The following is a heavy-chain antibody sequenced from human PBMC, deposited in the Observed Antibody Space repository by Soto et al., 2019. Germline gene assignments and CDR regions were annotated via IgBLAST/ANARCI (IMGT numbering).Heavy chain of an antibody. CDR2: IRSKAYGGTT. Sequence: GGSLRLSCTASGFTFGDYAMSWFRQAPGKGLEWVGFIRSKAYGGTTEYAASVKGRFTISRDDSKSIAYLQMNSLKTEDTAVYYCTRYRYCGGDCYYGYWGQGTLVTVSS. D-gene: IGHD2-21*01. CDR3: TRYRYCGGDCYYGY. CDR1: GFTFGDYA. J-gene: IGHJ4*02. V-gene: IGHV3-49*03.